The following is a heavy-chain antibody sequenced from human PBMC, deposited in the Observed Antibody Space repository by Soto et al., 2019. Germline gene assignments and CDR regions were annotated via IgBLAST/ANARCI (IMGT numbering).Heavy chain of an antibody. CDR3: ATSYSSGYRAFDY. Sequence: QVQLVQSGAEVKRPGSSVKVSCKASGDTFSFYSINWVRQAPGLGLEWMGRVNPILSMSNYAQRFQGRVTMTADKSPSTAYMELSGRRSEGTAMHYCATSYSSGYRAFDYWGQGALVTASS. CDR2: VNPILSMS. D-gene: IGHD3-10*01. V-gene: IGHV1-69*04. CDR1: GDTFSFYS. J-gene: IGHJ4*02.